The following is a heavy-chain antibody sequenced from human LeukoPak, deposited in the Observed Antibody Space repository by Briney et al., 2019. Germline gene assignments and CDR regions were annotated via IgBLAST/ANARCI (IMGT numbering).Heavy chain of an antibody. V-gene: IGHV1-18*04. CDR1: GYTFTNYG. CDR3: ARDPESSGWYGGYFFDY. J-gene: IGHJ4*02. Sequence: ASVKVSCKASGYTFTNYGTSWVRQAPGQGLEWMGWISAYNVNTNYARKLQGRVTMTTDTSTSTAYMELRSLRSDDTAVYYCARDPESSGWYGGYFFDYWGQGTLVTVSS. CDR2: ISAYNVNT. D-gene: IGHD6-19*01.